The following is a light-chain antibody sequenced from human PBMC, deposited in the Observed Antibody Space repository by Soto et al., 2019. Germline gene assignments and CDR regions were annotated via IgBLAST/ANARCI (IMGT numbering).Light chain of an antibody. Sequence: IQMTQSPSSLSASVGDRVTITCRASQRITTYLNWYQQKPGEAPKLLISTSGTLQRGVPSRFSGSWSGTDFSLTITALRHEDFATYFCQQTYSTPYTFGQGTKLEIK. V-gene: IGKV1-39*01. CDR3: QQTYSTPYT. CDR1: QRITTY. CDR2: TSG. J-gene: IGKJ2*01.